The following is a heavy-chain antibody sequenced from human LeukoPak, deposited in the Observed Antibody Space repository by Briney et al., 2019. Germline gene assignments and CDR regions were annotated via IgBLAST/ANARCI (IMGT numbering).Heavy chain of an antibody. J-gene: IGHJ4*02. D-gene: IGHD7-27*01. CDR2: ISSSSSYI. CDR1: GFTFSSYS. CDR3: ARDGRRSGDGPDY. Sequence: GGSLRLSYAASGFTFSSYSMNWVRQAPGKGLEWVSSISSSSSYIYYADSVKGRFTISRDNAKNSLYLQMNSLRAEDTAVYYCARDGRRSGDGPDYWGQGTLVTVSS. V-gene: IGHV3-21*01.